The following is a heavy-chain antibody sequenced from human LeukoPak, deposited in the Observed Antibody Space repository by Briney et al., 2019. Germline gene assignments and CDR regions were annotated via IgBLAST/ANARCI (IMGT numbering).Heavy chain of an antibody. CDR1: DGSISSGDYY. D-gene: IGHD1-14*01. Sequence: SETLSLTCTVTDGSISSGDYYWSWIRHPPGKGLEWIASIYSGAMTFYNPSLKSRLTISADTSRNYFSLRLPSVTAADTALFFCARHFDHPTAYFDSWGQGSLVSVSS. J-gene: IGHJ4*02. V-gene: IGHV4-39*01. CDR2: IYSGAMT. CDR3: ARHFDHPTAYFDS.